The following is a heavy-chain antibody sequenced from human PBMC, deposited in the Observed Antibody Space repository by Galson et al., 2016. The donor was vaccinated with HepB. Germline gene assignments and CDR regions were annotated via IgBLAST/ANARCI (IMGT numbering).Heavy chain of an antibody. CDR2: IYHTGTS. CDR1: GFTFSNAW. CDR3: ARAAIIPGARMVFDP. V-gene: IGHV4-4*02. D-gene: IGHD2-2*01. Sequence: SLRLSCAASGFTFSNAWMSWVRQVPGKGLEWIGEIYHTGTSNNNPFLNSRFTLSVDKSRNQFSLNITSVTAADTAVYYCARAAIIPGARMVFDPWGQGTLVTVSS. J-gene: IGHJ5*02.